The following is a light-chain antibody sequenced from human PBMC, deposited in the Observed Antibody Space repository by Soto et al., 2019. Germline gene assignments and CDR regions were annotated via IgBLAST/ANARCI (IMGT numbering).Light chain of an antibody. CDR2: AAS. Sequence: DIQLTQSPSFLSASVGDRVTITCRASQGISSFLAWYQQKPGQAPKLLIYAASTLQSGVPSRFSGGGSGTEFTHTFGILQPGDFATYFCKQLNSYPLTFGGGTKVPI. CDR3: KQLNSYPLT. V-gene: IGKV1-9*01. CDR1: QGISSF. J-gene: IGKJ4*01.